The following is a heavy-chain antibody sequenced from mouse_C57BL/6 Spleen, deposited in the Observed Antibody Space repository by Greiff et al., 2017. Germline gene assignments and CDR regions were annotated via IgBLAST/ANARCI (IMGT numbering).Heavy chain of an antibody. V-gene: IGHV1-81*01. Sequence: QVQLKESGAELARPGASVKLSCKASGYTFTSYGISWVKQRTGQGLEWIGEIYPRSGNTYYNEKFKGKATLTADKSSSTAYMELRSLTSADSAVYFCARSQDYGSSYYCFDYGGQGTTLTVSS. CDR3: ARSQDYGSSYYCFDY. CDR2: IYPRSGNT. J-gene: IGHJ2*01. D-gene: IGHD1-1*01. CDR1: GYTFTSYG.